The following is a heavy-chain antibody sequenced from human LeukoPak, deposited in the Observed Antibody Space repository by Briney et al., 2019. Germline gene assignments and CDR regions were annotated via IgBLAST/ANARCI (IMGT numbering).Heavy chain of an antibody. CDR2: IYYRSKWYN. CDR1: GDSVSSNSAA. CDR3: ARGGWFGELLVFDY. D-gene: IGHD3-10*01. J-gene: IGHJ4*02. Sequence: SQTLSLTCAISGDSVSSNSAAWNWIRQSPSRGLEWLGRIYYRSKWYNDYAVSVKSRITINPDTSKNQFSLQLNSVTPEDTAVYYCARGGWFGELLVFDYWGQGTLVTVSS. V-gene: IGHV6-1*01.